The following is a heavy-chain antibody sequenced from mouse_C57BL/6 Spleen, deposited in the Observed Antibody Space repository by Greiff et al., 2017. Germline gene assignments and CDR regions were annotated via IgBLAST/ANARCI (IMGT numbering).Heavy chain of an antibody. V-gene: IGHV2-2*01. CDR2: IWSGGST. D-gene: IGHD1-1*01. CDR1: GFSLTSYG. J-gene: IGHJ4*01. Sequence: QVQLQQSGPGLVQPSQSLSITCTVSGFSLTSYGVHWVRQSPGKGLEWLGVIWSGGSTDYNAAFISRLSISKDNSKSQVFFKMNSLQADDTAIYYCAGNNPPTVVPAEDAMDYWGQGTSVTVSS. CDR3: AGNNPPTVVPAEDAMDY.